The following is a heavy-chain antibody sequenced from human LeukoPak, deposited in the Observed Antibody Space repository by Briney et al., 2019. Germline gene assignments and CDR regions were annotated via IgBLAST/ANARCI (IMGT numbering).Heavy chain of an antibody. CDR1: GGSISSYY. D-gene: IGHD2-2*01. CDR2: IYTSGST. Sequence: SETLSLTCTVSGGSISSYYWSWIRQPPGKGLEWIGRIYTSGSTNYNPSLKSRVTMSVDTSKNQFSLKLSSVTAADTAVYYCASDHCSSTSCYPDYWGQGTLVTVSS. CDR3: ASDHCSSTSCYPDY. V-gene: IGHV4-4*07. J-gene: IGHJ4*02.